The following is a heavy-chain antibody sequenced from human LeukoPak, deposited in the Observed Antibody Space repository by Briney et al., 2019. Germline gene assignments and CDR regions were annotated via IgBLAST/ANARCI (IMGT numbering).Heavy chain of an antibody. CDR3: ARGTYYYDSSGDYPIDY. D-gene: IGHD3-22*01. CDR2: ISAYNGNT. V-gene: IGHV1-18*01. Sequence: EASVKVSCKASGYTFTSYGISWVRQAPGQGLEWMGWISAYNGNTNYAQKLQGRVTMTTDTSTSTAYMELRSLRSDDTAVYYCARGTYYYDSSGDYPIDYWGQGTLVTVSS. J-gene: IGHJ4*02. CDR1: GYTFTSYG.